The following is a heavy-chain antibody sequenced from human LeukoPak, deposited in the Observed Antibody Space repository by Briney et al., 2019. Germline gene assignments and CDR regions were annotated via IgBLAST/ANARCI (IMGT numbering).Heavy chain of an antibody. Sequence: GGSLRLSCAASGFTFSSYSMNWVRQAPGKGLEWVSSISSSSSYIYYADSVKGRFTISRDNAKNSLYLQMNSPRAEDTAVYYCASHFIFLRYSSGWYTLEYWGQGTLVTVSS. CDR1: GFTFSSYS. CDR3: ASHFIFLRYSSGWYTLEY. CDR2: ISSSSSYI. J-gene: IGHJ4*02. V-gene: IGHV3-21*01. D-gene: IGHD6-19*01.